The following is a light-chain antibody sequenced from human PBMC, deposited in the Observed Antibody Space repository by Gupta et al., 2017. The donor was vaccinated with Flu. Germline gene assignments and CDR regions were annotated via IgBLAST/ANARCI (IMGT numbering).Light chain of an antibody. V-gene: IGLV3-10*01. Sequence: SSELTPPHSVSVSPGQTARLPCSGDALPKKFAFWYQQKSGQAPVLVIYEDNKRASGIPERFSGSSSGTMATLTISGAQVEDEADYFCYSTDSSGNYGGFGGGTKLTVL. CDR1: ALPKKF. J-gene: IGLJ2*01. CDR2: EDN. CDR3: YSTDSSGNYGG.